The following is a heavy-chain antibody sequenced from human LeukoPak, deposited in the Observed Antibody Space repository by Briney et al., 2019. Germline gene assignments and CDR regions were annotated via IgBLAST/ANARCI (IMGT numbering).Heavy chain of an antibody. Sequence: GGSLRLSCAASGFTFSSYAMSWVRQAPGKGLEWVSAISGSGGSTYYADSVKGRFTISRDNSKNTLYLQMNSLRAEDTAVYYRAKPQSGSSSYDAFDIWGQGTMVTVSS. V-gene: IGHV3-23*01. CDR3: AKPQSGSSSYDAFDI. D-gene: IGHD6-13*01. CDR1: GFTFSSYA. J-gene: IGHJ3*02. CDR2: ISGSGGST.